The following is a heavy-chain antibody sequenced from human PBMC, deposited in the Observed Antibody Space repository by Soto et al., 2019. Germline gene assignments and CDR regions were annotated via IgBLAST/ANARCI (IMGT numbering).Heavy chain of an antibody. V-gene: IGHV4-34*01. CDR3: ARGQWSDRFLN. D-gene: IGHD2-15*01. CDR2: VSHNGRS. Sequence: SETLSLTCAVYGESLNGYYWSWIRQPPGTGLEWIGEVSHNGRSNYNPSLTGRVTISMHTAKNQFSLILNSVTAADTAVYYCARGQWSDRFLNWGQGALVTV. J-gene: IGHJ4*02. CDR1: GESLNGYY.